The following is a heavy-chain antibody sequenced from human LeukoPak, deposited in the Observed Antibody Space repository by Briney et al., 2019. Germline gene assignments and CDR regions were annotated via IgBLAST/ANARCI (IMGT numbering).Heavy chain of an antibody. CDR3: ARGNVDTAMVWFDY. J-gene: IGHJ4*02. CDR1: GGSISSYY. Sequence: SETLSLTXTVSGGSISSYYWSWIRQPPGKGLEWIGYIYYSGITNYNPSLKSRVTISVDTSKNQFSLKLSSVTAADTAVYYCARGNVDTAMVWFDYWGQGTLVTVSS. V-gene: IGHV4-59*01. CDR2: IYYSGIT. D-gene: IGHD5-18*01.